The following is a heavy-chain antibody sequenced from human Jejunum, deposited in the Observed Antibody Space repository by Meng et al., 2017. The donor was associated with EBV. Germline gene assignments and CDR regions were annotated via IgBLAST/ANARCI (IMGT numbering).Heavy chain of an antibody. V-gene: IGHV4-4*02. D-gene: IGHD3-16*01. Sequence: QVELTGWGQGLGKPSGTLSLTCGVSGDSIISTYTWWSWVRQPPGKGLEWIGEIFHAGNTNYNPSLKSQVTMSVDTSKNQFSLNLSSVTAADSAVYYCARGSHYTWDVWGQGTLVTVSS. CDR1: GDSIISTYTW. CDR2: IFHAGNT. CDR3: ARGSHYTWDV. J-gene: IGHJ4*02.